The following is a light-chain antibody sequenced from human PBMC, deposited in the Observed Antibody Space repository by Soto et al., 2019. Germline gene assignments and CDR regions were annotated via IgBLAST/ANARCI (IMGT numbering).Light chain of an antibody. V-gene: IGLV2-14*01. CDR1: GSDFGAYNY. CDR2: GVT. CDR3: SSFTTSYFYV. J-gene: IGLJ1*01. Sequence: QSALTQPASVSGSPGQSITISGTGSGSDFGAYNYVSWYQQHPGKAPKLLIHGVTRRPSGVSSRFSASKSAYTASLTISGLQAEDEANYYCSSFTTSYFYVFGPGTKVTVL.